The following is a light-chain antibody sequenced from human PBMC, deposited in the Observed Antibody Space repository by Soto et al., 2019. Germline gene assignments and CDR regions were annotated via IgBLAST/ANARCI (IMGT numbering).Light chain of an antibody. Sequence: QSVLTQPPSASGTPGQRVTNACSGSSSNIGSNTVNWYQQLPGTAPKLLIYKNNQRPSGVPDRFSGSKSDTSASLAVSGLQSEDEADYYCAAWDDSLNGRVFGGGTKLTVL. V-gene: IGLV1-44*01. CDR2: KNN. J-gene: IGLJ3*02. CDR3: AAWDDSLNGRV. CDR1: SSNIGSNT.